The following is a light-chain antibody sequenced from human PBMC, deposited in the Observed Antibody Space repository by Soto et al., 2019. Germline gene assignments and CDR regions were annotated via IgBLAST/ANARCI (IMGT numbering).Light chain of an antibody. CDR1: QSVSSRY. CDR3: QQYGSSPPYT. J-gene: IGKJ2*01. Sequence: EIVLTQSPGTLSLSPGERATLSCSASQSVSSRYLAWYQQKPGQAPRLLMYGASSRATGSPDRFSGSGSGTDFTLTISRLEPEDFAVYYCQQYGSSPPYTFGQGTQLEIK. CDR2: GAS. V-gene: IGKV3-20*01.